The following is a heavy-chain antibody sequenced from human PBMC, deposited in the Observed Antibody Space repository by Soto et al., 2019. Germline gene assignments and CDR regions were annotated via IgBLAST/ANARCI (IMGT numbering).Heavy chain of an antibody. CDR1: GVPISSYDW. V-gene: IGHV4-4*02. CDR3: ARGTLIGSSTRNWFDP. J-gene: IGHJ5*02. CDR2: IYHNGRT. Sequence: QVHLEASGPGLVRPSGNLSLTCTVSGVPISSYDWWTWVRQTPGKGMEWIGEIYHNGRTNYNPSLKSRVSLSIDKSKNQFSLNLQSLTAADTAVYYCARGTLIGSSTRNWFDPWGQGDQVTVSS. D-gene: IGHD3-10*01.